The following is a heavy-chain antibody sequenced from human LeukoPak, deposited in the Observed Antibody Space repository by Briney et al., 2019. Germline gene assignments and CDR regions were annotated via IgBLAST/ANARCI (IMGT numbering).Heavy chain of an antibody. CDR2: ISGSGGST. J-gene: IGHJ4*02. Sequence: SGGSLRLSCAASGFTFSSYAMSWVRQAPGKGLEWVSAISGSGGSTYYADSVKGRFTISRDNSKNTLYLQMNSLRAEDTAVYYCAKPIAVAGTVDYWGQGTLVTVSS. CDR3: AKPIAVAGTVDY. D-gene: IGHD6-19*01. V-gene: IGHV3-23*01. CDR1: GFTFSSYA.